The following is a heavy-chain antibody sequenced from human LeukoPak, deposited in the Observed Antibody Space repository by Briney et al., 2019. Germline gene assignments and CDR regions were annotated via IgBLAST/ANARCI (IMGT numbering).Heavy chain of an antibody. J-gene: IGHJ5*02. Sequence: GASVKVSCKASGYTFTGYYMHWVRQAPGQGLEWMGWINPNSGGTNYAQKFQGRVTMTRDTSISTAYMELSRLRSDDTAVYYCARVGWHSSSWFDPWGREPWSPSPQ. V-gene: IGHV1-2*02. CDR1: GYTFTGYY. CDR2: INPNSGGT. CDR3: ARVGWHSSSWFDP. D-gene: IGHD6-6*01.